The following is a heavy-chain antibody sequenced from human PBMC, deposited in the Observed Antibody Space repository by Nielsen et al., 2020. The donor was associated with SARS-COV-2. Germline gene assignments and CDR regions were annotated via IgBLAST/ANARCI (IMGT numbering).Heavy chain of an antibody. D-gene: IGHD3-10*01. CDR3: AKDGSWTGRYGSGLGGAFDI. J-gene: IGHJ3*02. V-gene: IGHV3-7*01. Sequence: GESLKISCAASGFTFSFYWMNWVRQAPGKGLEWVANIKQDGSERYYVDSVKGRFTISRDNAKNSLHLQMNSLRADDTAVYYCAKDGSWTGRYGSGLGGAFDIWGQGTMVTVSS. CDR1: GFTFSFYW. CDR2: IKQDGSER.